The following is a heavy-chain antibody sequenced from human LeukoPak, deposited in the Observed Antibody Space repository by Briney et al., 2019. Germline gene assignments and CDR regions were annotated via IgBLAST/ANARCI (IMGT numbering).Heavy chain of an antibody. V-gene: IGHV3-30*04. D-gene: IGHD3-22*01. Sequence: GGSLRLSCAASGFTFSSYAMNWVRQAPGKGLEWVAVISYDGSNKYYADSVKGRFTISRDNSKNTLYLQMNSLRAEDTAVYYCERDMIVVVISNWFDPWGQGTLVTVSS. CDR1: GFTFSSYA. CDR2: ISYDGSNK. J-gene: IGHJ5*02. CDR3: ERDMIVVVISNWFDP.